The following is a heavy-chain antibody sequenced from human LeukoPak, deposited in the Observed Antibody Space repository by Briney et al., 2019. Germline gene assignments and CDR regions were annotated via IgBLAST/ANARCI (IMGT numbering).Heavy chain of an antibody. CDR2: IIPIFGTA. Sequence: SVKVSCKASGGTFSSYAISWVRQAPGQGLEWMGGIIPIFGTANYAQKFQGRVTITADESASTAYMELSSLRSEDTAVYYCARDIGYSSGWSPFDYWGQGTLVTVSS. CDR3: ARDIGYSSGWSPFDY. CDR1: GGTFSSYA. D-gene: IGHD6-19*01. V-gene: IGHV1-69*13. J-gene: IGHJ4*02.